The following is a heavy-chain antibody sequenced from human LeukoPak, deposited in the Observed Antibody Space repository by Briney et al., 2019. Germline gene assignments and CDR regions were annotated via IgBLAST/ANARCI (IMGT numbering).Heavy chain of an antibody. Sequence: GESLKISCKGSGYSFTSYWIGWVRQMPGKGLEWMGIIYPGDSDTRYSPSIQGQVTISADKSISTAYLQWSSLKASDTAMYYCASRNYDFWSGSGYYYYYMDVWGKGTTVTVSS. CDR1: GYSFTSYW. CDR2: IYPGDSDT. V-gene: IGHV5-51*01. D-gene: IGHD3-3*01. CDR3: ASRNYDFWSGSGYYYYYMDV. J-gene: IGHJ6*03.